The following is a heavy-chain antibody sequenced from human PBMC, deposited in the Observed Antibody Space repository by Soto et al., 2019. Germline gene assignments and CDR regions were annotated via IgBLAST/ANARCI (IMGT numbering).Heavy chain of an antibody. Sequence: SLTCAVSVGSISSYYWSWIRQTAGKGLEWIGRIYPSGNTNYNPSLKSRVTMSIDTSKNQLSLKLRSVTAADTAVYFCAGDEGYYYSGVDVWGQGTAVTVS. CDR3: AGDEGYYYSGVDV. V-gene: IGHV4-4*07. CDR2: IYPSGNT. J-gene: IGHJ6*02. CDR1: VGSISSYY.